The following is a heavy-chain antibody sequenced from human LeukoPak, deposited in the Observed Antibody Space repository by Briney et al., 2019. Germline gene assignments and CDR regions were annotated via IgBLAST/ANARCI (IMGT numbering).Heavy chain of an antibody. D-gene: IGHD6-13*01. V-gene: IGHV3-48*04. CDR2: ISSSGSTI. Sequence: GGSLRLSCAASGFTFSSYSMNWVRQAPGKGLEWVSYISSSGSTIYYADSVKGRFTISRDNAKNSLYLQMNSLRAEDTAVYYCARDDSLDIAAQPSFDYWGQGTLVTVSS. J-gene: IGHJ4*02. CDR1: GFTFSSYS. CDR3: ARDDSLDIAAQPSFDY.